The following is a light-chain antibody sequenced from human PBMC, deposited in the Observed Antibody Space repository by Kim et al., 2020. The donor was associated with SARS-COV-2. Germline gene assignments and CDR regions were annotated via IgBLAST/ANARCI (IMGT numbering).Light chain of an antibody. V-gene: IGKV1-5*03. CDR1: QSISSW. CDR3: QQYKSYPLT. J-gene: IGKJ4*01. CDR2: KAS. Sequence: GDTVTITCRASQSISSWLAWYQQKPGKAPKLLIHKASSLETGVPSRFGGSGSGTEFTLTISSLQPDDFATYSCQQYKSYPLTFGGGTKLEI.